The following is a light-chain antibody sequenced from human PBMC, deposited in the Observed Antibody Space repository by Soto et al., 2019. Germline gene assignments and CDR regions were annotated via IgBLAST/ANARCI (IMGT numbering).Light chain of an antibody. CDR1: QGFSNS. J-gene: IGKJ4*01. CDR2: GAS. Sequence: DIQMTQSPSSLTASIGDRVTISCRASQGFSNSLAWYQQKPGKVPTLLIYGASILQSGVPSRFSGSGSGTEFTLTICCLQPEDVATYFCQKYDSAPLTFGGGTKVEIK. V-gene: IGKV1-27*01. CDR3: QKYDSAPLT.